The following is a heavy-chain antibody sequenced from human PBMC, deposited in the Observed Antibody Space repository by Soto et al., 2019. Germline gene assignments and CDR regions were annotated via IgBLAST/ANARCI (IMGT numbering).Heavy chain of an antibody. Sequence: PSETLSLTCAVYGGSFSGYYWSWIRKPPGKGLEWIGEINHSGSTNYNPSLKSRVTISVDTSKNQFSLKLSSVTAADTAAYYCARRRYCSGGSCYRSYWYFDLWGRGTLVTVSS. D-gene: IGHD2-15*01. CDR2: INHSGST. CDR1: GGSFSGYY. J-gene: IGHJ2*01. CDR3: ARRRYCSGGSCYRSYWYFDL. V-gene: IGHV4-34*01.